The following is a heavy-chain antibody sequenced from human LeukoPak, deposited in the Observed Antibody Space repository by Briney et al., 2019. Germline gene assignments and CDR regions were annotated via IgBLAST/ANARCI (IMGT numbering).Heavy chain of an antibody. CDR1: GFTFRSHT. CDR3: ARVSGSGSHFDY. V-gene: IGHV3-30-3*01. J-gene: IGHJ4*02. CDR2: ISNDGSNK. Sequence: PGGSLRLSCAVSGFTFRSHTMHWVRQAPGKGLEWVAVISNDGSNKYHADSVKGRLIISRDNAKNTLYLHMNSLRVEDTAVYYCARVSGSGSHFDYWGQGTLVTVAS. D-gene: IGHD3-10*01.